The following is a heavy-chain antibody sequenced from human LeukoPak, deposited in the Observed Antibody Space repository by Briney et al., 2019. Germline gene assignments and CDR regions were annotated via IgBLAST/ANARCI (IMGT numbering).Heavy chain of an antibody. J-gene: IGHJ4*02. V-gene: IGHV3-23*01. CDR2: ISGSGGSA. CDR3: AKDTKYGSGPGYFDY. CDR1: GFTFSSCA. D-gene: IGHD3-10*01. Sequence: PGGSLRLSCAASGFTFSSCAMSWVRQAPGKGLEWVSVISGSGGSAYYADSVKGRFTISRDNSKNTLYLQMNSLRAEDTAVYYCAKDTKYGSGPGYFDYWGQGTLVTVSS.